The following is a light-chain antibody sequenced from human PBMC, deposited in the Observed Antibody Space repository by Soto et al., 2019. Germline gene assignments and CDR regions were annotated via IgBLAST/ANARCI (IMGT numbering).Light chain of an antibody. CDR3: QQSYSSPYS. Sequence: DIQLTQSPSSLSASVGDRVTITCRASQSISRSVNWYQQRPGKAPKLLIYAASTLQSGVPSRFSGSGSTTDFTLTISSLQPEDFGIFHCQQSYSSPYSFGQGTKLEIK. CDR2: AAS. V-gene: IGKV1-39*01. CDR1: QSISRS. J-gene: IGKJ2*01.